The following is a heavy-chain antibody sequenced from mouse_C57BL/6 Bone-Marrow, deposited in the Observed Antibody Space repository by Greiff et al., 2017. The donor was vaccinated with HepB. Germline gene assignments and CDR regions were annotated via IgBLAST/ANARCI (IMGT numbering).Heavy chain of an antibody. CDR1: GFTFSSYG. D-gene: IGHD2-3*01. CDR3: AGLCDGYCEGDD. Sequence: EVKLVESGGDLVKPGGSLKLSCAASGFTFSSYGMSWVRQTPDKRLEWVATISSGGSYTYYPDSVKGRYTISRDNAKNTLYLQMSSLKSEDAAMYYCAGLCDGYCEGDDWGQGTTVTVSS. V-gene: IGHV5-6*01. J-gene: IGHJ2*01. CDR2: ISSGGSYT.